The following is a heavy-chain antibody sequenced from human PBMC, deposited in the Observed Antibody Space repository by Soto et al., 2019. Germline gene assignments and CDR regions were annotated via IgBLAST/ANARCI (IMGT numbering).Heavy chain of an antibody. CDR2: ISGSGGST. D-gene: IGHD6-19*01. V-gene: IGHV3-23*01. J-gene: IGHJ4*02. CDR3: AKGRDSSGWYVVLDY. Sequence: EVQLLESGGGLVQPGGSLRISCAASGFTFNSYAMSWVRQAPGKGLEWVSLISGSGGSTYYADSVRGRFTISRDNSKNTLYLQMNSLRAEDTAVYFCAKGRDSSGWYVVLDYWGQGTLVTVSS. CDR1: GFTFNSYA.